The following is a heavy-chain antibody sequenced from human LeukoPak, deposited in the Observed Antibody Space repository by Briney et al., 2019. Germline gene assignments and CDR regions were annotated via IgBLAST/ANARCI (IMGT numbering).Heavy chain of an antibody. V-gene: IGHV3-74*01. J-gene: IGHJ4*02. CDR2: INEDGSTT. CDR1: GFTLSSYW. D-gene: IGHD1-26*01. Sequence: GGSLRLSCAASGFTLSSYWMHWVRQAPGKGLVWVSRINEDGSTTNYADSVKGRSTIFRDNAKNMLYLQMNSLRAEDTAVYYCVRDLGGRSGHWGQGTLVTVSS. CDR3: VRDLGGRSGH.